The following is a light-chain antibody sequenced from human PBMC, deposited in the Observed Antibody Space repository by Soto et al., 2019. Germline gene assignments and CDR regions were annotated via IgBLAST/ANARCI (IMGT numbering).Light chain of an antibody. Sequence: DIQMTQSPSTLSASVGDTVTITCRASQCISSWLAWYQQKLGKAPKVLIYKGSDLESGVPSRFSGSGSGTEVTLTISSLQPDDFATYYCQQYNSFSLTFGGGTTVEIK. CDR2: KGS. CDR1: QCISSW. V-gene: IGKV1-5*03. J-gene: IGKJ4*01. CDR3: QQYNSFSLT.